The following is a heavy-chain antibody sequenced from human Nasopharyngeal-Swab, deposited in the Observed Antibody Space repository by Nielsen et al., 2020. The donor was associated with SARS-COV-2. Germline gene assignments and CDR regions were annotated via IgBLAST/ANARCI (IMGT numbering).Heavy chain of an antibody. CDR3: ARGGYGSGTDYYYYYMDV. V-gene: IGHV3-21*01. J-gene: IGHJ6*03. CDR2: ISSSSSYI. Sequence: VRQMPGKGLEWVSSISSSSSYIYYADSVKGRFTISRDNAKNSLYLQMNSLRAEDTAVYYCARGGYGSGTDYYYYYMDVWGKGTTVTVSS. D-gene: IGHD3-10*01.